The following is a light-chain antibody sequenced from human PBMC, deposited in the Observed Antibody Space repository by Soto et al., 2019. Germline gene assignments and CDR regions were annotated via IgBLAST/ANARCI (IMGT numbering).Light chain of an antibody. Sequence: ILLTQSPDTLSFVPGERATLPCRASQSVDSFLAWYRQKPGQXPXLLIYDASNRATGVPARFSGSGSGTDYVLTISSLEPEDFAFYYCQQRSNWPFTFGQGTRLEIK. J-gene: IGKJ5*01. CDR2: DAS. V-gene: IGKV3-11*01. CDR1: QSVDSF. CDR3: QQRSNWPFT.